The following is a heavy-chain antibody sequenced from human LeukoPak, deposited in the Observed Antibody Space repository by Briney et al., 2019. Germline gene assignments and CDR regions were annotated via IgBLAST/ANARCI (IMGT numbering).Heavy chain of an antibody. CDR1: GGTFSSYA. D-gene: IGHD1-26*01. CDR2: IIPIFGTA. V-gene: IGHV1-69*13. J-gene: IGHJ3*02. Sequence: GASVKVSCKASGGTFSSYAISWVRQAPGQGLEWMGGIIPIFGTANYAQKFQGRVTITADESTSTAYMELSSLRSEDTAVYYCATPSPLSGTEREMLSWELLHYAFDIWGQGTMVTVSS. CDR3: ATPSPLSGTEREMLSWELLHYAFDI.